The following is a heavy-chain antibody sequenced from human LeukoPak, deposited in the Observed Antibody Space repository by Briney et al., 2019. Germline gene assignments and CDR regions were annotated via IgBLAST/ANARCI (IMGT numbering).Heavy chain of an antibody. D-gene: IGHD2-2*01. CDR3: ARDLVVPAAIEGTPSWFDP. CDR1: GYTFTSYG. Sequence: ASVKVSCKASGYTFTSYGISWVRQAPGQGLEWMGWISAYNGNTNYAQKLQGRVTMTTDTSTSTAYMELRSLRSDDTAVYYCARDLVVPAAIEGTPSWFDPWGQGTLVTVSS. V-gene: IGHV1-18*04. J-gene: IGHJ5*02. CDR2: ISAYNGNT.